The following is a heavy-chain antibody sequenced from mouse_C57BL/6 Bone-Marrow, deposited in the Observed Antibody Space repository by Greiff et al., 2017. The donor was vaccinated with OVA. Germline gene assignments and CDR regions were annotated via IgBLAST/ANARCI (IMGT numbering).Heavy chain of an antibody. D-gene: IGHD3-2*02. Sequence: VQLKESVAELVRPGASVKLSCTASGFNIKNTYMHWVKQRPEPGLEWIGRIDPANGNTNYDPKFTGKAPITADTSSNTAYLQLSSLTTEDTAIYYCAGDRSGYCYAVDYGGRGTSVTVSA. J-gene: IGHJ4*01. CDR3: AGDRSGYCYAVDY. CDR2: IDPANGNT. V-gene: IGHV14-3*01. CDR1: GFNIKNTY.